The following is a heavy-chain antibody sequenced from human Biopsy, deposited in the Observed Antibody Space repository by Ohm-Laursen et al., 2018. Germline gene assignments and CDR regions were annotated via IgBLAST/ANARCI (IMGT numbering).Heavy chain of an antibody. Sequence: PSETLSLTCTVSGVSINGGRYYWSWIRQPPGKGLEWIGNFYYSGGTNYNPSLKSRITMSLDRSKSQVSLRMNSVTAADTAVYYCARARIKTSGVLIPETYYFDSWGQGTWVTVSS. CDR2: FYYSGGT. V-gene: IGHV4-61*01. CDR3: ARARIKTSGVLIPETYYFDS. J-gene: IGHJ4*03. CDR1: GVSINGGRYY. D-gene: IGHD3-3*01.